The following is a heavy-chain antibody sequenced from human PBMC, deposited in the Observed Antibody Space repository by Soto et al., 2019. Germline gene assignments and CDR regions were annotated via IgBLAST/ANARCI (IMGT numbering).Heavy chain of an antibody. J-gene: IGHJ4*02. CDR1: GFTFSSHA. D-gene: IGHD3-22*01. CDR3: AKVRRHYYDSSGYFGY. Sequence: GGSLRLSCAASGFTFSSHAMSWVRQAPGKGLEWVSAISGSGGSTYYADSVKGRFTISRDNSKNTLYLQMNSLRAEDTAVYYCAKVRRHYYDSSGYFGYWGQGTLVTVSS. CDR2: ISGSGGST. V-gene: IGHV3-23*01.